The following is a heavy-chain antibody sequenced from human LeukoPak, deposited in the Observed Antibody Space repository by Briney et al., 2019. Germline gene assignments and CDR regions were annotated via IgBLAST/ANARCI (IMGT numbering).Heavy chain of an antibody. J-gene: IGHJ4*02. D-gene: IGHD3-22*01. CDR3: ARSTRITMIVVASNYFDY. CDR2: ISAYNGNT. CDR1: GYTFTSYG. V-gene: IGHV1-18*01. Sequence: ASVKVSCKASGYTFTSYGISWVRQAPGQGLEWMGWISAYNGNTNYAQKLQGRVTMTTDTSTSTAYMELRSLRSDDTDVYYCARSTRITMIVVASNYFDYWGQGTLVTVSS.